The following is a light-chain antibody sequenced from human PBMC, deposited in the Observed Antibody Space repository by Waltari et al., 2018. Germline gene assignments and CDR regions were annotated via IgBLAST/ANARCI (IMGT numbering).Light chain of an antibody. Sequence: QSALTQPASVSGSPGQSITIPCTSDVGNYLLVSWYQPPPGTAPKLKIYGATKRPSGVSDRFSGSKSVNTASLTISGLQAEDEADYYCCTFTSSGTWVFGGGTKLTVL. J-gene: IGLJ2*01. V-gene: IGLV2-23*01. CDR1: SDVGNYLL. CDR2: GAT. CDR3: CTFTSSGTWV.